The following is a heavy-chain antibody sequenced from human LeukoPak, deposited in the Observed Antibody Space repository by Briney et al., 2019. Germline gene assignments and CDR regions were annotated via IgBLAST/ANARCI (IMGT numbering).Heavy chain of an antibody. V-gene: IGHV3-21*01. J-gene: IGHJ6*01. CDR1: GFTFSSYS. D-gene: IGHD2-2*01. Sequence: GGSLSLSCAASGFTFSSYSMNWVRHAPGKGLEWVSSISSSRSYIYYADSVNSRFTISRDNAKNSLYLQMNSLRAEDTAVYYCARDEVVPAATNYYYYYGMDVWGKGTTVTVSS. CDR2: ISSSRSYI. CDR3: ARDEVVPAATNYYYYYGMDV.